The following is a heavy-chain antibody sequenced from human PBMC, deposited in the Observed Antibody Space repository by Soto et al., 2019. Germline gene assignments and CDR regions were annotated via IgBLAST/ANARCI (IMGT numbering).Heavy chain of an antibody. D-gene: IGHD1-1*01. V-gene: IGHV1-18*01. CDR2: ISAHNGNT. CDR3: ARGRYGDY. J-gene: IGHJ4*02. Sequence: QVHLVQSGAEVKKPGASVKVSCKASGYTFTSYGITWVRQAPGQGLEWMGWISAHNGNTDYAQKLQGRVIVTRDTSTSTAYMKLRSLISDDTAVYYSARGRYGDYWGQGALVTVSS. CDR1: GYTFTSYG.